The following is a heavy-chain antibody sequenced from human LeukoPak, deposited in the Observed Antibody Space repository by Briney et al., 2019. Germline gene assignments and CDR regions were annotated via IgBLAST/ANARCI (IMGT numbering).Heavy chain of an antibody. Sequence: SETLSFTSTVSGVSVSSGSYYWSSPRQPPGKGLEWIGHIYYSGSTNFNPSLKSRVTISVDTSKNRSSLKLSSVTAADTAVYYCARESPYCGGGSCLFDYWGQGTLVTVSS. J-gene: IGHJ4*02. CDR2: IYYSGST. D-gene: IGHD2-15*01. V-gene: IGHV4-61*01. CDR1: GVSVSSGSYY. CDR3: ARESPYCGGGSCLFDY.